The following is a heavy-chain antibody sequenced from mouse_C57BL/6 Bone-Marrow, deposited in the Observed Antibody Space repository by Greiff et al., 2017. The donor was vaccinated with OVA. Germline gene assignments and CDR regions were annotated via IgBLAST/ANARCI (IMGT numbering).Heavy chain of an antibody. Sequence: QVQLQQSGPELVKPGASVKISCKASGYAFSSSWMHWVKQRPGKGLEWIGRIYPGDGDTNYNGKFKGKATLTADKSSSTAYMQLSSLTSEDSAVYFCARETWFAYWGQGTLVTVSA. CDR3: ARETWFAY. CDR1: GYAFSSSW. V-gene: IGHV1-82*01. CDR2: IYPGDGDT. J-gene: IGHJ3*01.